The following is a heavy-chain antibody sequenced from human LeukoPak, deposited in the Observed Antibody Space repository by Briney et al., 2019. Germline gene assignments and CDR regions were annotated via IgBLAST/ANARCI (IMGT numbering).Heavy chain of an antibody. CDR1: GFTFSSYN. CDR2: ISSSRTTI. CDR3: ARETGGYFDY. Sequence: GGSLRLSCAASGFTFSSYNMNWVRQAPGKGLEWVSYISSSRTTIFYADSVKGRFTVSRDNAKNSLYLQMNSLRAEDTAVYYCARETGGYFDYWGQGTLVTVSS. J-gene: IGHJ4*02. V-gene: IGHV3-48*04. D-gene: IGHD1-14*01.